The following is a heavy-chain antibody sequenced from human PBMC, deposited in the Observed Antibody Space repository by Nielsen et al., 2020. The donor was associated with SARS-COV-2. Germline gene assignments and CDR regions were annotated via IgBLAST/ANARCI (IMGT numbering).Heavy chain of an antibody. J-gene: IGHJ4*02. Sequence: GESLKISCAASGFTFSSYAMHWVRQAPGKGLEWVAAISYDGSNKYYADSVKGRFTISRDNSKNTLYLQMNSLRAEDTAVYYCARGNGWGSYFDYWGQGTLVTVSS. V-gene: IGHV3-30-3*01. CDR1: GFTFSSYA. CDR3: ARGNGWGSYFDY. D-gene: IGHD7-27*01. CDR2: ISYDGSNK.